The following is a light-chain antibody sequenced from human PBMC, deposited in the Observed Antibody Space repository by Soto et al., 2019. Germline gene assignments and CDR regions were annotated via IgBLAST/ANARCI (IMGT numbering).Light chain of an antibody. CDR1: QNVSSN. J-gene: IGKJ1*01. V-gene: IGKV3-15*01. CDR3: QQYNNWPRT. CDR2: GES. Sequence: EIVMTQSPVTLSVSPGERATLSCRASQNVSSNLAWFQQKPGQAPRLLIYGESNRDIGTPAKFSGSGSGTEFTFTIGGLQSEDFAVYYCQQYNNWPRTFGQGTKVDIK.